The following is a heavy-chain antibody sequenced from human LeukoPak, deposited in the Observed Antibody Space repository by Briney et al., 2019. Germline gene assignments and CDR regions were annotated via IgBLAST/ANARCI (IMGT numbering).Heavy chain of an antibody. D-gene: IGHD1-14*01. CDR2: VSTDGTIK. J-gene: IGHJ2*01. V-gene: IGHV3-30*18. CDR3: VQEYNHNQWFFDI. CDR1: GFTFSSYS. Sequence: GGSLRLSCAASGFTFSSYSMNWVRQAPGKGLEWVAVVSTDGTIKYYADSMKGRFTISRDNSKNTLSLQMNSLRVEDTAVYHCVQEYNHNQWFFDIWGRGTLVTVSS.